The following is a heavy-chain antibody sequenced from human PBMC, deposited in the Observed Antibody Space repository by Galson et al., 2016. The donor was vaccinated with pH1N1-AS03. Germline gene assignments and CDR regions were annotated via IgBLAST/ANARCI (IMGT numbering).Heavy chain of an antibody. CDR2: IWPSGST. Sequence: TLSLTCAVSGVFISSANYHWCWIRQYPGKGLEWVGNIWPSGSTYYNPSLESRITISVDTSMNQFSLKVTSVTAADTAMYFCAALEVGGGGRGNWGQGALVIVSS. V-gene: IGHV4-31*11. J-gene: IGHJ4*02. D-gene: IGHD2-15*01. CDR3: AALEVGGGGRGN. CDR1: GVFISSANYH.